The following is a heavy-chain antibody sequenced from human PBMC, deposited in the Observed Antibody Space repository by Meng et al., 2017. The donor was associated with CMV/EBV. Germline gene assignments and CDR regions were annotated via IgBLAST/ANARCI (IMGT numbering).Heavy chain of an antibody. Sequence: LVQSGSEVKKAGSSVKVSGEASGGTFSVYAITWVRQAPGQGLEGRGGFIHIFGKENYAQKFQGRATMTADESTSTAYMELSSLRSEDTAVYYCEQGYTGPWGQGTLVTVFS. CDR2: FIHIFGKE. J-gene: IGHJ5*02. CDR3: EQGYTGP. D-gene: IGHD1-26*01. CDR1: GGTFSVYA. V-gene: IGHV1-69*01.